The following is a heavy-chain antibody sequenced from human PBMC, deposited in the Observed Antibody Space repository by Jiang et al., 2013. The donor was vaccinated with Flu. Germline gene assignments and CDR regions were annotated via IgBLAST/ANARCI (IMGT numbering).Heavy chain of an antibody. D-gene: IGHD6-6*01. V-gene: IGHV1-18*01. CDR3: AREVVAARTFDY. J-gene: IGHJ4*02. Sequence: QKLQGRVTMTTDTSTSTAYMELSSLRSEDTAVYYCAREVVAARTFDYWGQGTLVTVSS.